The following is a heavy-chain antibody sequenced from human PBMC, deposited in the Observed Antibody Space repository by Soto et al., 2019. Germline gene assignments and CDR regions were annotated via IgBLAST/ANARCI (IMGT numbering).Heavy chain of an antibody. D-gene: IGHD6-19*01. V-gene: IGHV3-48*02. CDR3: ARAFSQWLVRPIGY. CDR2: ISSSSSTI. CDR1: EFTFSSYS. Sequence: GGSLRLSCAASEFTFSSYSMNWVRQAPGKGLEWVSYISSSSSTIYYADSVKGRFTISRDNAKNPLYLQMNSLRDEDTAVYYCARAFSQWLVRPIGYWGQGTLVTVSS. J-gene: IGHJ4*02.